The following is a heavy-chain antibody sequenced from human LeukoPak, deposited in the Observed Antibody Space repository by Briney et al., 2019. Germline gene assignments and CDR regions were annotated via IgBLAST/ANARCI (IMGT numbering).Heavy chain of an antibody. J-gene: IGHJ4*02. CDR2: VCGGDAGT. Sequence: AGGSLRLSCAASGFTFSSYAMNWVRQAPGKGLEWVSAVCGGDAGTSYADSVKGRFTISRDNSKNTLYLQMNSLRADDTAVYYCAKNRGGSYYSGSDYWGQGTLVTVSS. CDR3: AKNRGGSYYSGSDY. V-gene: IGHV3-23*01. CDR1: GFTFSSYA. D-gene: IGHD1-26*01.